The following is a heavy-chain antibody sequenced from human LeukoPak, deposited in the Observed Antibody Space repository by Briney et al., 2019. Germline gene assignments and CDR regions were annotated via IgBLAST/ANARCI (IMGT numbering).Heavy chain of an antibody. D-gene: IGHD6-13*01. J-gene: IGHJ4*02. CDR3: ARDMSGSLDY. CDR2: INQDGSTK. CDR1: GFTFSNAW. Sequence: GGSLRLSCAASGFTFSNAWMAWVRQAPGKGLEWVANINQDGSTKQYVDSVRGRFTISRDNAKNSLYLQMNSLRAEDTALYHRARDMSGSLDYWGQGTLVTVSS. V-gene: IGHV3-7*01.